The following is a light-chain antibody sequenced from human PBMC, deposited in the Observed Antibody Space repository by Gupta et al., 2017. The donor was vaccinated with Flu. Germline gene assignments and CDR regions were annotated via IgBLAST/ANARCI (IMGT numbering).Light chain of an antibody. CDR1: QRISNV. CDR2: GAV. J-gene: IGKJ4*01. CDR3: NKYKKCTLP. Sequence: ATRSVSPGERATLSCRASQRISNVVAWDKKKTGKGPRSLRYGAVTRANGSPIRGSGSGAGKEVTLTIRRLQSEEFAVDDGNKYKKCTLPFGGGTKVEIK. V-gene: IGKV3-15*01.